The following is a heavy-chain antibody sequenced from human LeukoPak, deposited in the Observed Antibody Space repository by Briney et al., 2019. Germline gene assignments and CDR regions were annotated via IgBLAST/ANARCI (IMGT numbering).Heavy chain of an antibody. CDR2: ISSSSTYI. V-gene: IGHV3-21*01. Sequence: GGSLTLSCTASGFIFSSFTMNWVRQAPGKGLEWISSISSSSTYIYYADSVKGRFTVSRDNAKNSLYLQMSSLGAEDTAVYYCARDYYGSGSYLYYFDYWGQGTLVTVSS. D-gene: IGHD3-10*01. CDR1: GFIFSSFT. J-gene: IGHJ4*02. CDR3: ARDYYGSGSYLYYFDY.